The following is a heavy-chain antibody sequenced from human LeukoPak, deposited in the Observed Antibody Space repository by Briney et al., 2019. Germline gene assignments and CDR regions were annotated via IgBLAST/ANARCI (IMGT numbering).Heavy chain of an antibody. CDR1: GSTFSDYY. D-gene: IGHD4-17*01. CDR2: ISSTGSNI. V-gene: IGHV3-11*01. Sequence: GGSLRLSCAASGSTFSDYYMSWIRQAPGKGLEWISYISSTGSNIYYADSVKGRFTISRDNAKNSLYLQMNSLRVEDTAVYYCAKLATVTDYFDYWGQGTLVTVSS. CDR3: AKLATVTDYFDY. J-gene: IGHJ4*02.